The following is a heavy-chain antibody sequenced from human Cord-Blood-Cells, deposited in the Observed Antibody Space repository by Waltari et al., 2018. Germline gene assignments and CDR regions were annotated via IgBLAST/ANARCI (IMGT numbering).Heavy chain of an antibody. Sequence: QVQLVQSGAGVKKPGSSVKVSCEASGGTFSSYAIRWVRQAPGQGLEWMGGIIPIFGTANYAQKFQGRVTITADESTSTAYMELSSLRSEDTAVYYCARARGSSWYYFDYWGQGTLVTVSS. V-gene: IGHV1-69*01. CDR3: ARARGSSWYYFDY. J-gene: IGHJ4*02. CDR1: GGTFSSYA. D-gene: IGHD6-13*01. CDR2: IIPIFGTA.